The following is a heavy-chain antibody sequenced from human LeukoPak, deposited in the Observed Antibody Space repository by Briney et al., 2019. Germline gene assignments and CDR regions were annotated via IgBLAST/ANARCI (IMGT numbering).Heavy chain of an antibody. CDR2: LSSGDNT. D-gene: IGHD3-10*01. CDR1: GFNVNSYY. CDR3: AREEDHYYGSGSLGY. V-gene: IGHV3-53*01. Sequence: GGSLRLSCAASGFNVNSYYMSWVRQAPGRGLEWVSALSSGDNTHYADSVNGRFTISRDNSKNTLYLQMNSLRAEDTAVYYCAREEDHYYGSGSLGYWGQGTLVTVSS. J-gene: IGHJ4*02.